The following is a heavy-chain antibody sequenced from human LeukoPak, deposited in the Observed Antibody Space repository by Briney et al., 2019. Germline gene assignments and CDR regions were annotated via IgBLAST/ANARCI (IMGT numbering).Heavy chain of an antibody. CDR2: ISGSGGST. CDR1: GFTVTGTY. J-gene: IGHJ4*02. Sequence: GGSLRLSCAASGFTVTGTYMAWVRQAPGKGLEWVSAISGSGGSTYYADSVKGRFTISRDNSKNTLFLQMNSLRAEDTAVYYCANTLNDYGDYVFDNWGQGTLVTVSS. V-gene: IGHV3-23*01. CDR3: ANTLNDYGDYVFDN. D-gene: IGHD4-17*01.